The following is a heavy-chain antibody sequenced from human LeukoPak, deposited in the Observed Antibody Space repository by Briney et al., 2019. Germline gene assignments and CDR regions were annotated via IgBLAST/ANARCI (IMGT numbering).Heavy chain of an antibody. D-gene: IGHD3-22*01. V-gene: IGHV3-74*01. CDR2: INSDGSST. CDR3: ARDGTDYYDSSGYYLVQYYYYYYGMDV. CDR1: GFTFSGYW. Sequence: GGSLRLSCAASGFTFSGYWMHWVRQAPGKGLVWVSRINSDGSSTTYADSVKGRFTISRDNAKNSLYLQMNSLRAEDTAVYYCARDGTDYYDSSGYYLVQYYYYYYGMDVWGQGTTVTVSS. J-gene: IGHJ6*02.